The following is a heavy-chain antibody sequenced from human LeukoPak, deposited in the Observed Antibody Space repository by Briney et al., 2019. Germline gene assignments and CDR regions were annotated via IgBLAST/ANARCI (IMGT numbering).Heavy chain of an antibody. V-gene: IGHV1-2*02. J-gene: IGHJ4*02. Sequence: ASVKVSCKASGYTFTGYYMHWVRQAPGQGLEWMGWINPNSGGTNYAQKFQGRVTMTRDTSISTAYMELSRLRSDDTAVYYCARDEKIVVVAATTGPSDYWGQGTLVTVSS. CDR3: ARDEKIVVVAATTGPSDY. D-gene: IGHD2-15*01. CDR1: GYTFTGYY. CDR2: INPNSGGT.